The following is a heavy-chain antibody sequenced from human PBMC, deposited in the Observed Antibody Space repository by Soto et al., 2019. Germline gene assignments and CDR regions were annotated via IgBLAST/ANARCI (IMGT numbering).Heavy chain of an antibody. J-gene: IGHJ6*03. Sequence: QVQLQESGPGLVKPSETLSLTCTVSGGSISSYYWSWIRQPPGKGLEWIGYIYYSGSTNYIPSLKSRVTISVDTSKNQFSLKLSSVTAADTAVYYCAGAPLPLGELSLRGGGEYYYYYMDVWGKGTTVTVSS. CDR1: GGSISSYY. V-gene: IGHV4-59*08. CDR2: IYYSGST. D-gene: IGHD3-16*02. CDR3: AGAPLPLGELSLRGGGEYYYYYMDV.